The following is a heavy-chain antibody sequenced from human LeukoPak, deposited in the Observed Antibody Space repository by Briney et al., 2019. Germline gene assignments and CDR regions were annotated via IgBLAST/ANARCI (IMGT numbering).Heavy chain of an antibody. CDR3: ARGYSGYVFFDY. CDR1: GFTFSSHW. Sequence: GGSLRLSCAASGFTFSSHWRSWVRQAPGKGLEGLANINRGGSEKHYVDSVKGRFTLYRDNAKNSLYLQMNSLRAEDTAVYYCARGYSGYVFFDYWGQGTLVTVSS. CDR2: INRGGSEK. D-gene: IGHD5-12*01. J-gene: IGHJ4*02. V-gene: IGHV3-7*04.